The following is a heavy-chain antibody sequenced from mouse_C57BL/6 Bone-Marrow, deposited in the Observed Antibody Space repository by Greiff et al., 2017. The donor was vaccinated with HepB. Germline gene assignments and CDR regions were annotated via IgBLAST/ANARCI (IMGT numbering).Heavy chain of an antibody. CDR1: GYTFTSYG. J-gene: IGHJ2*01. Sequence: QVHVKQSGAELARPGASVKLSCKASGYTFTSYGISWVKQRTGQGLEWIGEIYPRSGNTYYNEKFKGKATLTADKSSSTAYMELRSLTSEDSAVYFCARGGTVVVDYWGQGTTLTVSS. CDR2: IYPRSGNT. V-gene: IGHV1-81*01. D-gene: IGHD1-1*01. CDR3: ARGGTVVVDY.